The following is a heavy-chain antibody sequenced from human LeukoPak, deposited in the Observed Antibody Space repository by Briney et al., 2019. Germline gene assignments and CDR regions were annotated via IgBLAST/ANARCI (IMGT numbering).Heavy chain of an antibody. D-gene: IGHD3/OR15-3a*01. CDR2: ISGNSGSI. V-gene: IGHV3-9*01. CDR1: GFTFDDYA. J-gene: IGHJ4*02. Sequence: GGSLRLSCAASGFTFDDYAMHWVRQAPGKGLEWVSGISGNSGSIGYADSVKGRFTISRDNAKNSLYLQMNSLRAEDTAVYYCRTGPYYFDYWGQGTLVTVSS. CDR3: RTGPYYFDY.